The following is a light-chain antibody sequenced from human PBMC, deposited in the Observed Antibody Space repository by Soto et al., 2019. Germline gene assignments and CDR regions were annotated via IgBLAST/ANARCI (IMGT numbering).Light chain of an antibody. V-gene: IGKV3-11*01. CDR3: QQRGTSIT. Sequence: IVLTQSPATLSLWPGETAVLSCRASQTVNTYLSWYQQRPGQAPRLLIYDASKRVPGIPARFSGSGSGTDFTLTISSLEPEDFAVYYCQQRGTSITFGQGTRLXIE. CDR2: DAS. J-gene: IGKJ5*01. CDR1: QTVNTY.